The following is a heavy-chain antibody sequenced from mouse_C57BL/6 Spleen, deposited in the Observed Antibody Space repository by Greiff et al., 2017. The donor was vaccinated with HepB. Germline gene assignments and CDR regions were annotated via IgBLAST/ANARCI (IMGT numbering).Heavy chain of an antibody. D-gene: IGHD1-2*01. CDR1: GYTFTSYW. CDR2: IDPSDSYT. J-gene: IGHJ4*01. V-gene: IGHV1-59*01. Sequence: VKLQQPGAELVRPGTSVKLSCKASGYTFTSYWMHWVKQRPGQGLEWIGVIDPSDSYTNYNQKFKGKATLTVDTSSSTAYMQLSSLTSEDSAVYYCARRLPDYYAMGDWGQGTSVTVAS. CDR3: ARRLPDYYAMGD.